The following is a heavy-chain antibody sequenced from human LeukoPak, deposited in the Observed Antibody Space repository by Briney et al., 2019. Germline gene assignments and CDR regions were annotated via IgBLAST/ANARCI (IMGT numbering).Heavy chain of an antibody. CDR3: ARARPQQQLDY. D-gene: IGHD6-13*01. Sequence: LETLSLTCTVSGGSISSYYWSWIRQPPGKGLEWIGYIYYSGSTNYNPSLKSRVTISVDTSKNQFSLKLSSVTAADKAVYYCARARPQQQLDYWGQGTLVTVSS. V-gene: IGHV4-59*01. CDR1: GGSISSYY. J-gene: IGHJ4*02. CDR2: IYYSGST.